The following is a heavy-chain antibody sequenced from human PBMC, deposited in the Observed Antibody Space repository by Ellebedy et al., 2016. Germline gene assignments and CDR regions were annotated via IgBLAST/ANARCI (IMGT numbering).Heavy chain of an antibody. V-gene: IGHV1-2*02. CDR2: INPNSGGT. CDR3: ASTHTNFDI. J-gene: IGHJ3*02. CDR1: GGTFSSYA. D-gene: IGHD2-8*01. Sequence: ASVKVSCXASGGTFSSYAISWVRQAPGQGLEWMGWINPNSGGTNYAQEFQGRVTMTRDTSISTAYMELSRLRSDDTAVYYCASTHTNFDIWGQGTMVTVSS.